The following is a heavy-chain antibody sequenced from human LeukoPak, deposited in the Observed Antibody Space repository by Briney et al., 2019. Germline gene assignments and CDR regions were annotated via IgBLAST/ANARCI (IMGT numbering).Heavy chain of an antibody. J-gene: IGHJ4*02. Sequence: GGSLRLSCAASGFTFNNYAMSWVRQAPGKGLEWVSAISGSGGSTYYADSVKGRFTISRDNSKNTLYLQMNSLRAEDTAVYYCAKDRNLPIVIIPAAGGFDYWGQGTLVTVSS. CDR2: ISGSGGST. D-gene: IGHD2-2*01. V-gene: IGHV3-23*01. CDR3: AKDRNLPIVIIPAAGGFDY. CDR1: GFTFNNYA.